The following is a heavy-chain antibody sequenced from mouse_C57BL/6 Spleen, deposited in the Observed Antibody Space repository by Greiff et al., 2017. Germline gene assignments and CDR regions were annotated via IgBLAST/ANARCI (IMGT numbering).Heavy chain of an antibody. J-gene: IGHJ2*01. D-gene: IGHD2-12*01. V-gene: IGHV5-17*01. CDR1: GFTFSDYG. Sequence: EVKVVESGGGLVKPGGSLKLSCAASGFTFSDYGMHWVRQAPEKGLEWVAYISSGSSTIYYADTVKGRFTISRDNAKTTLFLQMTSLRSEDTAMYYCARELLLYDLDYWGQGTTLTVSS. CDR3: ARELLLYDLDY. CDR2: ISSGSSTI.